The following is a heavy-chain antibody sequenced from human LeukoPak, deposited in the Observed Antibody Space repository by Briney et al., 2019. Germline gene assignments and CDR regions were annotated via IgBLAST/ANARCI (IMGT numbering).Heavy chain of an antibody. CDR2: ITGSGGYT. Sequence: GVSLRLSCAASGFTFSSYAVSWVRQAPGKGLEWVSAITGSGGYTYNADSVKGRFTISRDNSKNTLYLQMNSLRAEHTAVYYCAKVGVPGGYYWFDPWGQGTLVTVSS. CDR3: AKVGVPGGYYWFDP. CDR1: GFTFSSYA. J-gene: IGHJ5*02. D-gene: IGHD6-19*01. V-gene: IGHV3-23*01.